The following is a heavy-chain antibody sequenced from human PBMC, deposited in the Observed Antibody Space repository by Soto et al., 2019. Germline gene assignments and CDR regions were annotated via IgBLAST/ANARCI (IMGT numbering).Heavy chain of an antibody. J-gene: IGHJ4*02. Sequence: SETLSLTCTVSVGSISSYYWSWIRQPPGKGLEWIGYIYYSENTNYNPSLKSRVTISVDTSKNQFSLELSSVTAADTAVYYCASGYSSRLFDYWGQGTPVTVSS. V-gene: IGHV4-59*01. CDR1: VGSISSYY. D-gene: IGHD6-13*01. CDR3: ASGYSSRLFDY. CDR2: IYYSENT.